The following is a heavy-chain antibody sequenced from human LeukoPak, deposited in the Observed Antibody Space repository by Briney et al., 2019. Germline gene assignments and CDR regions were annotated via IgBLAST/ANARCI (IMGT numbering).Heavy chain of an antibody. CDR3: AREGYDFWSGYSVY. CDR1: GGSISSYY. Sequence: SETLSLTCTVSGGSISSYYWSWIRQPAGKGLEWIGRIYTSGSTNYNPSLKSRVTMSVDTSKNQFSLKLSSVTAADTAVYYCAREGYDFWSGYSVYWGQGTLVTVSS. J-gene: IGHJ4*02. CDR2: IYTSGST. D-gene: IGHD3-3*01. V-gene: IGHV4-4*07.